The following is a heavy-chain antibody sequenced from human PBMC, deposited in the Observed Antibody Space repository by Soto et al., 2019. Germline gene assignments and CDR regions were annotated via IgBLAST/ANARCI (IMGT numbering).Heavy chain of an antibody. CDR3: ARVQLAAAGLDHFDY. CDR2: IYYSGST. CDR1: GGSVSSGSYY. D-gene: IGHD6-13*01. J-gene: IGHJ4*02. Sequence: SETLSLTCTVSGGSVSSGSYYWSWIRQPPGKGLEWIGYIYYSGSTNYNPSLKSRVTISVDTSKNQFSLKLSSVTAADTAVYYCARVQLAAAGLDHFDYWGQGTLVTVSS. V-gene: IGHV4-61*01.